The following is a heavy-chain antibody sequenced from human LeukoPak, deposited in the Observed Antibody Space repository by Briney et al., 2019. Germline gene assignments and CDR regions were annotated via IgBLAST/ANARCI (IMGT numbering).Heavy chain of an antibody. CDR2: IRYDGSNK. V-gene: IGHV3-30*02. D-gene: IGHD3-10*01. Sequence: GGSLRLSCAASGFTFSSYGTHSVRQAPGKGLEWVAFIRYDGSNKYYADSVKGRFTISRDNSKKTLYLQINSLRAADTAVYYCANTFGELSSFDYWGQGTLVTVSS. CDR1: GFTFSSYG. CDR3: ANTFGELSSFDY. J-gene: IGHJ4*02.